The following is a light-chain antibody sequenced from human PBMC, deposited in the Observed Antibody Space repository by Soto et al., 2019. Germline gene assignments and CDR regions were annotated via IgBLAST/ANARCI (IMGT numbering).Light chain of an antibody. CDR3: QAWDSSSLV. J-gene: IGLJ1*01. Sequence: SYELTQPPSVSVSPGQTASITCSGDKLGDKYACWYQQKPGQSLVLVIYQDSKRPSGIPERFSGSNSGNTATLTISGTQAMDEADYYCQAWDSSSLVFGTGTKLTVL. CDR2: QDS. CDR1: KLGDKY. V-gene: IGLV3-1*01.